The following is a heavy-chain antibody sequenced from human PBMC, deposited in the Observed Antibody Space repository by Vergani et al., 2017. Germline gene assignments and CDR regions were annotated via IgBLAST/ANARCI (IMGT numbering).Heavy chain of an antibody. Sequence: EVQLVQSGAEVKKPGESLRISCKGSGYSFTSYWISWVRQMPGKGLEWMGRIDPSDSYTNYSPSFQGHVTISADKSISTAYLQWSSLKASDTAMYCCARRRGLDYGDFRPLDYWGQGTLVTVSS. D-gene: IGHD4-17*01. V-gene: IGHV5-10-1*01. CDR3: ARRRGLDYGDFRPLDY. J-gene: IGHJ4*02. CDR1: GYSFTSYW. CDR2: IDPSDSYT.